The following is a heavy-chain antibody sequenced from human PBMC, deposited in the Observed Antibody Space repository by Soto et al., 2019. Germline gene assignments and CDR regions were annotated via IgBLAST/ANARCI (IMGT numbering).Heavy chain of an antibody. CDR1: GGSISNFY. V-gene: IGHV4-59*08. D-gene: IGHD3-10*01. J-gene: IGHJ6*02. Sequence: SETLSLTCTVSGGSISNFYWSWIRQPPGKGLEWIGYIYYSGSTNYNPSLKSRVTISVDTSKNHFSLKLSSVTAADTAVYYCARLYYYGSGSYYYYGMDVWGQGTTVTVSS. CDR3: ARLYYYGSGSYYYYGMDV. CDR2: IYYSGST.